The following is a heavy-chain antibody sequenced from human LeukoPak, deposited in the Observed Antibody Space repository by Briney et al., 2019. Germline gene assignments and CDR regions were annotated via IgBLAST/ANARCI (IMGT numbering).Heavy chain of an antibody. D-gene: IGHD5-24*01. CDR1: GFSFSTYS. J-gene: IGHJ4*02. CDR3: AKGGLGGYNAVFDH. Sequence: PGGSLRLSCAASGFSFSTYSMSWVRQAPGKGLEWVSGVSGSDGSSHYADSVKGRFTISVDNSKNTLHLQMNSLRAEDTAVYYCAKGGLGGYNAVFDHWGQGTLVTVSS. V-gene: IGHV3-23*01. CDR2: VSGSDGSS.